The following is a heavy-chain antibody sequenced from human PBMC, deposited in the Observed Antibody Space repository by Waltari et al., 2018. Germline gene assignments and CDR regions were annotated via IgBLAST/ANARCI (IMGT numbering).Heavy chain of an antibody. CDR3: TRGNRMITFGGVIVN. CDR2: IRSKAYGGTT. CDR1: GFTFGDYS. D-gene: IGHD3-16*02. J-gene: IGHJ4*02. Sequence: EVQLVESGGGLVQQGRSLSLSCTASGFTFGDYSMSWVRQAPGKGLEGVGFIRSKAYGGTTEYAASVKGRFTISRDDSKSIAYLQMNSLKTEDTAVYYCTRGNRMITFGGVIVNWGQGTLVTVSS. V-gene: IGHV3-49*04.